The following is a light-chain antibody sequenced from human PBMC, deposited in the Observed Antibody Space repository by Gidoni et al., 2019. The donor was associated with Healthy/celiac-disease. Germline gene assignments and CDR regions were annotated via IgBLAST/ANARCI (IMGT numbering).Light chain of an antibody. Sequence: EIVLTQSPGTLSWSPGERATLSCRASQSVSSSYLAWYQQKPGQAPGLLIDGSSSRATGIPDRFSGSGSGTDFTLTISRLEPEDFAVYYCQQYGSSPRTFGQGTKVEIK. CDR1: QSVSSSY. CDR3: QQYGSSPRT. V-gene: IGKV3-20*01. CDR2: GSS. J-gene: IGKJ1*01.